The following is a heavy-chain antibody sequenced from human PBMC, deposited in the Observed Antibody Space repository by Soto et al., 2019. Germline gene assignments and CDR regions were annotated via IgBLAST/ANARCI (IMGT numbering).Heavy chain of an antibody. CDR2: IYYSGST. Sequence: ETLSLTCTVSGGSISSSSYYWGWIRQPPGKGLEWIGSIYYSGSTYYNPSLKSRVTISVDTSKNQFSLKLSSVTAADTAVYYCARQGHRSSNWFDPWGQGTLVTVSS. CDR3: ARQGHRSSNWFDP. V-gene: IGHV4-39*01. CDR1: GGSISSSSYY. J-gene: IGHJ5*02. D-gene: IGHD2-2*01.